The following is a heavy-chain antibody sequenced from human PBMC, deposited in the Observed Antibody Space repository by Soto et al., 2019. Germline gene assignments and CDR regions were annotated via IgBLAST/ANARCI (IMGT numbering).Heavy chain of an antibody. CDR2: ISSNGGST. D-gene: IGHD3-10*01. CDR1: GFTFSIYA. CDR3: SRGGDGYAFDI. J-gene: IGHJ3*02. V-gene: IGHV3-64D*09. Sequence: GGSLRLSCSASGFTFSIYAMHWVRQAPGKGLEYVSAISSNGGSTYYADSVKGRFTISRDNSKNTLYLQMSSLRAEDTAVYYCSRGGDGYAFDIWGQGTMVTVSS.